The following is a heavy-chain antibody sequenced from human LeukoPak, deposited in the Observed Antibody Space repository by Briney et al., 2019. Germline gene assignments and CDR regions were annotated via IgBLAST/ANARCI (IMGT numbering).Heavy chain of an antibody. CDR2: IKPNSGGT. V-gene: IGHV1-2*02. D-gene: IGHD1-26*01. Sequence: AXVKVSCKASGYTFTGYYIHWVRQAPGQGLEWMGWIKPNSGGTNYAQKFQGRVTMTRDTSISTAYMELSRLRSDDTAVYYCARGSIVGATFDYFDYWGQGTLVTVSS. J-gene: IGHJ4*02. CDR1: GYTFTGYY. CDR3: ARGSIVGATFDYFDY.